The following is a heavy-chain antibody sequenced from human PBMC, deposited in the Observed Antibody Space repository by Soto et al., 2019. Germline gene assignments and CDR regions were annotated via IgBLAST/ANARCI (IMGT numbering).Heavy chain of an antibody. V-gene: IGHV3-53*04. CDR2: IYSGGST. CDR1: GFTVSSNY. CDR3: ARGSYSGPHKGSRHFDY. J-gene: IGHJ4*02. Sequence: GGSLRLSCAASGFTVSSNYMSWVRQAPGKGLEWVSVIYSGGSTYYADSVKGRFTISRHNSKNTLYLQMNSLRAEDTAVYYCARGSYSGPHKGSRHFDYWGQGTLVTVSS. D-gene: IGHD5-12*01.